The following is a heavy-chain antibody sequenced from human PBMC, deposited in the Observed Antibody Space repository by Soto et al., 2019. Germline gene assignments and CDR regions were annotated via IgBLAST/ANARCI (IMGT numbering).Heavy chain of an antibody. CDR2: IYYSGST. D-gene: IGHD6-19*01. CDR3: ARRRAVAVFDY. J-gene: IGHJ4*02. Sequence: QLQLQESGPGLVKPSETLSLTCTVSGGSISSSSYYWGWIRQPPGKGLEWIGSIYYSGSTYYNPSLKSRVTISVDTAKNQSSLKLSSVTAAYTAVYYCARRRAVAVFDYWGQGTLVTVSS. V-gene: IGHV4-39*01. CDR1: GGSISSSSYY.